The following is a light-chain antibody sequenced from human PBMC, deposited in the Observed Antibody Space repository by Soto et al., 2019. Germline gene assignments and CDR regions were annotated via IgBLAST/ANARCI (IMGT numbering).Light chain of an antibody. J-gene: IGKJ1*01. Sequence: DIQMTQSPSTLSASVGDRVTITCRPSQSIRSWFAWYHQXPGKAPKILIYDASSLESGVPSRFSGSGSGTEFTLTISSLQPDDFATYYCQQYNSSWTFGQGTKVDIK. CDR3: QQYNSSWT. V-gene: IGKV1-5*01. CDR2: DAS. CDR1: QSIRSW.